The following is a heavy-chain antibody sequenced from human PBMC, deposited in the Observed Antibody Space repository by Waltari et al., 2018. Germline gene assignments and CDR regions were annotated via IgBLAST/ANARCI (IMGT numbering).Heavy chain of an antibody. Sequence: QVQLVQSGAEVKKPGSSVKVSCKASGGTFSSYAISWVRQAPGQGLEWMGGISPIVGKANDAQKFQGRVTITADESTSTAYMELSSLRSEDTAVYYCASSGRFRELLRTWFDPWGQGTLVTVSS. CDR3: ASSGRFRELLRTWFDP. CDR1: GGTFSSYA. J-gene: IGHJ5*02. CDR2: ISPIVGKA. V-gene: IGHV1-69*13. D-gene: IGHD3-10*01.